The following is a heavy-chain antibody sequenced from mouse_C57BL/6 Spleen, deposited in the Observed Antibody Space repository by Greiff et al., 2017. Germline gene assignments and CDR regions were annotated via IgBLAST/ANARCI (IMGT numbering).Heavy chain of an antibody. CDR1: GYAFSSSW. CDR3: ARDEYGSSPDYYAMDY. D-gene: IGHD1-1*01. Sequence: VQLQQSGPELVKPGASVKISCKASGYAFSSSWMNWVKQRPGKGLEWIGRIYPGDGDTNYNGKFKGKATLTADKSSSTAYMQLSSLTSEDSAVYFCARDEYGSSPDYYAMDYWGQGTSVTVSS. V-gene: IGHV1-82*01. J-gene: IGHJ4*01. CDR2: IYPGDGDT.